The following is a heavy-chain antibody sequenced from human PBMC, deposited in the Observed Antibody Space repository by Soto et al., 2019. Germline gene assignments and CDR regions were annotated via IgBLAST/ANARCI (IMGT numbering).Heavy chain of an antibody. Sequence: QVQLVESGGGVVQPGRSLRLSCAASEFTFSSYGMHWVRQAPGKGLEWVAVISYDGGNKYYADSVKGRFTISRDNSKNTLYLQMNSLRAEDTAVYYCAKVNSGSQGKYYYYGMDVWGQGTTVTVSS. D-gene: IGHD1-26*01. CDR3: AKVNSGSQGKYYYYGMDV. CDR1: EFTFSSYG. V-gene: IGHV3-30*18. J-gene: IGHJ6*02. CDR2: ISYDGGNK.